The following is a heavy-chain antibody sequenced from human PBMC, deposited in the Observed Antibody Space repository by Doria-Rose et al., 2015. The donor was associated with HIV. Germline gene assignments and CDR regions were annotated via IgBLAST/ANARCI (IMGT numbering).Heavy chain of an antibody. J-gene: IGHJ4*02. CDR3: ARIHSLSSSSLGH. D-gene: IGHD6-13*01. CDR2: LNVGNGDT. V-gene: IGHV1-3*01. Sequence: QVQLVQSGAEVQKPGASVTVSCQTSGYTFSAYAIHWVRQAPGQRLEWMGWLNVGNGDTRYSRKFQDRVTITSDTSANTGYMALSSLRSEDTAVYYCARIHSLSSSSLGHWGQGTRGTGSA. CDR1: GYTFSAYA.